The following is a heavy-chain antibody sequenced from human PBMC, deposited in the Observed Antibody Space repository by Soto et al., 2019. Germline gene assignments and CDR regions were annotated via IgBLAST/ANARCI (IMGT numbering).Heavy chain of an antibody. D-gene: IGHD6-25*01. Sequence: EVQLVESGGALVQPGRSLRLSCTASGFIFTDYVMHWVRQRPGKGLEWVSGITWNSDSIVYGESVKGRFTVSRDTAKKTLYLQMDGLRNEDTALYYWTAAGNLRGHFVYWGQGTPVTVSS. CDR1: GFIFTDYV. V-gene: IGHV3-9*01. CDR2: ITWNSDSI. J-gene: IGHJ4*02. CDR3: TAAGNLRGHFVY.